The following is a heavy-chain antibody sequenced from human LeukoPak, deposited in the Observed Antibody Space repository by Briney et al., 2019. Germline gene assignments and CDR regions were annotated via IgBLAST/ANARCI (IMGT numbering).Heavy chain of an antibody. Sequence: GGSLRLSCTVSGLTVSSNSMSWVRQAPGKGLEWVSFIYSDNTHYSDSVKGRFTISRDNSKNTLYLQMGSPRAEDMAVYYCARESRYSSGWYVRYYYYYMDVWGKGTTVTVSS. CDR2: IYSDNT. CDR1: GLTVSSNS. D-gene: IGHD6-19*01. V-gene: IGHV3-66*03. J-gene: IGHJ6*03. CDR3: ARESRYSSGWYVRYYYYYMDV.